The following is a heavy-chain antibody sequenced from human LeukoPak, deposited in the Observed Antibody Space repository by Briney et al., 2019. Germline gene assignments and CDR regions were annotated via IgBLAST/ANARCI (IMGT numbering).Heavy chain of an antibody. J-gene: IGHJ4*02. Sequence: SGTLSLTCGVSGGSISSGNWWSWVRQPPGKGLEWIGEIYHGGSTNYNPSLKSRVTISVDTSKNQFSLKLSSVTAADTAVYYCARESNVAARPYYFDYWGQGTLVTVSS. CDR2: IYHGGST. CDR1: GGSISSGNW. V-gene: IGHV4-4*02. CDR3: ARESNVAARPYYFDY. D-gene: IGHD6-6*01.